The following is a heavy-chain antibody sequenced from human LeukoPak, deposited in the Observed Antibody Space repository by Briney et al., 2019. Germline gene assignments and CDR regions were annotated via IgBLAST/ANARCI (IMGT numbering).Heavy chain of an antibody. CDR1: GYSISSGYY. J-gene: IGHJ4*02. CDR3: AGALWFGSYYFDY. V-gene: IGHV4-38-2*02. Sequence: KPSETLSLTCTVSGYSISSGYYWGWIRQPPGKGLEWIGSIYHSGSTYYNPSLKSRVTISVDTSKNQFSLKLSSVTAADTAVYYCAGALWFGSYYFDYWGQGTLVTVSS. CDR2: IYHSGST. D-gene: IGHD3-10*01.